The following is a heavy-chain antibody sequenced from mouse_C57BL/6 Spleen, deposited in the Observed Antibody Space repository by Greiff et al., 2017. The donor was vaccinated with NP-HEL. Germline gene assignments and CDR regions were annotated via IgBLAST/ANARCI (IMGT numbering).Heavy chain of an antibody. CDR3: ANTLTYYYGSSGFAY. CDR1: GYTFTSYW. V-gene: IGHV1-72*01. CDR2: IDPNSGGT. Sequence: QVQLQQPGAELVKPGASVKLSCKASGYTFTSYWMHWVKQRPGRGLEWIGRIDPNSGGTKYNEKFKSKATLTVDKPSSIAYMQLSSLTSEDSAVYYCANTLTYYYGSSGFAYWGQGTLVTVSA. J-gene: IGHJ3*01. D-gene: IGHD1-1*01.